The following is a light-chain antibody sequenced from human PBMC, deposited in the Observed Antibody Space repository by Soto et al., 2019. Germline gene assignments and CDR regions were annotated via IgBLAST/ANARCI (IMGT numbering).Light chain of an antibody. V-gene: IGLV6-57*01. J-gene: IGLJ3*02. CDR2: EDN. Sequence: NFMLTQPHSVSESPGKTVTISCTRSSGSIASNYVQWYQQRPGSSPTTVIYEDNQRPSGVPDRFSGSIDSSSNSASLTISGLKTEDEADYYCQSYDSSNWVFGGGTKETVL. CDR3: QSYDSSNWV. CDR1: SGSIASNY.